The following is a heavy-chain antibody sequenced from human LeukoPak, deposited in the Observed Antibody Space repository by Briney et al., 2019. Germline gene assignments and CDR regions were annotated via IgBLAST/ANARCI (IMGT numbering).Heavy chain of an antibody. CDR2: IYYSGST. J-gene: IGHJ4*02. V-gene: IGHV4-59*12. CDR1: GGSISSYY. CDR3: ASSIVVVPAPTAPFDY. Sequence: SETLSLTCTVSGGSISSYYWSWIRQPPGKGLEWIGYIYYSGSTNYNPSLKSRVTISVDTSKNQFSLKLSSVTAADTAVYYCASSIVVVPAPTAPFDYWGQGTLVTVSS. D-gene: IGHD2-2*01.